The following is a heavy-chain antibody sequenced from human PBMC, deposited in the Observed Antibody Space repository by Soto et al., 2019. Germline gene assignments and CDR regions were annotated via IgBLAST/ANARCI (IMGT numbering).Heavy chain of an antibody. CDR1: GGTFSSYA. Sequence: QVQLVQSGAEVKKPGSSVKVSCKASGGTFSSYAISWVRQAPGQGLEWMGGIIPISDTTNYAQKFQGRVTITADESTSTADMELSRLRSEDTAVYYCARSQGSSTSLEIYYYYFYGMEVWGQGTTVTVSS. CDR2: IIPISDTT. CDR3: ARSQGSSTSLEIYYYYFYGMEV. V-gene: IGHV1-69*01. J-gene: IGHJ6*02. D-gene: IGHD2-2*01.